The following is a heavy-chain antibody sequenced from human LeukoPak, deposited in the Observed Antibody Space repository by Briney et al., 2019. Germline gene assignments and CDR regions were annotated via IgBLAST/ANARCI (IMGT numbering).Heavy chain of an antibody. V-gene: IGHV3-23*01. Sequence: GGSLRLSCVASGFSFTSYVMSWVRQAPGRGWEWVSAFGVTGGSTYSADSVKDLFTISRDISTNTLYLQMNSLRAEDTAVYYCAKVRHGYCSSSSCSCFDYWGQGTLVTVSS. CDR3: AKVRHGYCSSSSCSCFDY. CDR1: GFSFTSYV. J-gene: IGHJ4*02. CDR2: FGVTGGST. D-gene: IGHD2-2*01.